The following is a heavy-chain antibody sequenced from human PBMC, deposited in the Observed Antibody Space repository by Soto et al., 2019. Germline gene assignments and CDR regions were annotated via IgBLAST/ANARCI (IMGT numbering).Heavy chain of an antibody. CDR2: IKSTNDGGTT. D-gene: IGHD2-2*01. CDR1: GFTFSNAW. V-gene: IGHV3-15*07. CDR3: TTGWQHIVVVPAAPYYYYYGMDV. J-gene: IGHJ6*02. Sequence: EVQLVESGGGLVKPGGSLRLSCAASGFTFSNAWMNWVRQAPGKGLEWVGRIKSTNDGGTTDYAAPMKGRFTISRADSKHTLYLQMNSLKTEDTAVYYCTTGWQHIVVVPAAPYYYYYGMDVWGQGTTVTVSS.